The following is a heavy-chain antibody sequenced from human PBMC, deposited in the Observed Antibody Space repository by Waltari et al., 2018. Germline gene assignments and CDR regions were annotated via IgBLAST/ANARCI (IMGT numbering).Heavy chain of an antibody. V-gene: IGHV4-34*01. CDR1: GGSFSGYY. J-gene: IGHJ4*02. CDR2: INHSGST. D-gene: IGHD5-18*01. CDR3: ARGRRGYSYGPN. Sequence: QVQLQQWGAGLLKPSETLSLTCAVYGGSFSGYYWSWIRQPPGKGLEWIGVINHSGSTNYNPSLKSRVTISVDTSKNQFSLKLSSVTAADTAVYYCARGRRGYSYGPNWGQGTLVTVSS.